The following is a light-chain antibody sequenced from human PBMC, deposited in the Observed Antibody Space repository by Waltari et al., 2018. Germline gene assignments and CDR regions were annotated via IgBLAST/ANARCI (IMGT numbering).Light chain of an antibody. V-gene: IGLV2-14*01. Sequence: QSALTQPASVSGSPGQSITISFTGTSSDVGGYNYVSWYQQHPGKAPNLMIYEVSNRPAGVSNRFSGSKSGNPASLTISGLQAEDEADYYCSSYTSSSTLDVVFGGGTKLTVL. J-gene: IGLJ2*01. CDR1: SSDVGGYNY. CDR2: EVS. CDR3: SSYTSSSTLDVV.